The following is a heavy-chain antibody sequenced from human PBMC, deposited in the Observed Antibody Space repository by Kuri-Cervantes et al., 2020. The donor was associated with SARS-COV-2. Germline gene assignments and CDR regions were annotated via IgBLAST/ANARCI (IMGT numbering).Heavy chain of an antibody. D-gene: IGHD3-3*01. V-gene: IGHV3-13*05. J-gene: IGHJ6*02. Sequence: GESLKTSFAASGFTFSSYDMHWVRQATGKGLEWVSAIGTAGDPYYPGSVKGRFTISRENAKNSLYLQMNSLRAGDTAVYYCARVWRGELYYYYGMDVWGQGTTVTVSS. CDR3: ARVWRGELYYYYGMDV. CDR1: GFTFSSYD. CDR2: IGTAGDP.